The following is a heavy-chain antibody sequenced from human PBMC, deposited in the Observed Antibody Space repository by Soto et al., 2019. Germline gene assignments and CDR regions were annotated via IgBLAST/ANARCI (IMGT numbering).Heavy chain of an antibody. J-gene: IGHJ4*02. V-gene: IGHV4-30-2*01. D-gene: IGHD2-21*02. CDR3: ARGSPVATDY. Sequence: SETLSLTCAVSGGSISSGGYSWSWIRQPPGKGLEWIGYIYHSGSTYYNPSLKSRVTISVDRSKNQFSLKLSSVTAADTAVYYCARGSPVATDYWGQGTLVT. CDR2: IYHSGST. CDR1: GGSISSGGYS.